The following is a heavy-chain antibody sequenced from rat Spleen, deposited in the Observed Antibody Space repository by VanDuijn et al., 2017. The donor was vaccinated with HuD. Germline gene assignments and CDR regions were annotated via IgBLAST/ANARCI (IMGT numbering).Heavy chain of an antibody. D-gene: IGHD1-7*01. CDR2: ITYDGSST. CDR3: ARPTYGYPFAY. CDR1: RFTFSDYN. V-gene: IGHV5-7*01. Sequence: EVQLVESGGGLVQPGRSLKLSCTASRFTFSDYNMAWVRQAPKKGLEWVATITYDGSSTYYRDSVKGRFTISRDIAKNTLYLQMDSLRSEDTATYYSARPTYGYPFAYWGQGTLVTVSS. J-gene: IGHJ3*01.